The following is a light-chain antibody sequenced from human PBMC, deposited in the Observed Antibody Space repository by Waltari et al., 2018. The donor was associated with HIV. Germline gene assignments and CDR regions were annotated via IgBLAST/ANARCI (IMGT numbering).Light chain of an antibody. CDR1: RSDIGSNY. Sequence: QSVLTQPPSASGTPGQRVTLSCSGARSDIGSNYVYWYQQLPGTAPKLLIYRNNQRPSGVPDRFSASKSGTSASLAISGLRSEDEADYYCAAWDDSLRGAYVFGTGTKVAVL. CDR2: RNN. CDR3: AAWDDSLRGAYV. J-gene: IGLJ1*01. V-gene: IGLV1-47*01.